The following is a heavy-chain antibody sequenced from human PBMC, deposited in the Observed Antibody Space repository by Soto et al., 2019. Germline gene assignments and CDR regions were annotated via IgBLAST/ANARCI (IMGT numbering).Heavy chain of an antibody. D-gene: IGHD3-10*01. CDR2: IWYDGSNK. Sequence: QVQLVESGGGVVQPGRSLRLSCAASGFTFSSYGMHWVRQAPGKGLEWVAVIWYDGSNKYYADSVKGRFTISRDNSKNTLYLQMTSLRAEDTAVYYCARDGLVRGVIITNWFDPWGQGTLVTVSS. CDR1: GFTFSSYG. CDR3: ARDGLVRGVIITNWFDP. J-gene: IGHJ5*02. V-gene: IGHV3-33*01.